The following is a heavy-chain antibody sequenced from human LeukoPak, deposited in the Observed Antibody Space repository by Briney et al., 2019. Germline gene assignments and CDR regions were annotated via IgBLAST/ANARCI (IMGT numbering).Heavy chain of an antibody. Sequence: GGSLRLSCAASGFTFNEYDMHWVRQAPGKGLEWVTFVRYDGNKKTYTDSVKGRFTISRDNSKTTLYLEMNSLRVEDTAMYYCAKDGRGTITGTIFDYWGQGTLVTVSS. J-gene: IGHJ4*02. CDR2: VRYDGNKK. V-gene: IGHV3-30*02. CDR1: GFTFNEYD. CDR3: AKDGRGTITGTIFDY. D-gene: IGHD1-7*01.